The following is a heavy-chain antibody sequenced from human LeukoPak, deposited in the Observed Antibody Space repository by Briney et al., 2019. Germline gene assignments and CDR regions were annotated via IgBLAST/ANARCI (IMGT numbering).Heavy chain of an antibody. J-gene: IGHJ4*02. V-gene: IGHV3-48*02. Sequence: GGSLRLSCTASGFIFSRNNMNWVRQAPGKGLEWVSYISSSGTTIYYADSVKGRFTISRDNAKNSLYLQMNSLRDEDTAVYCCACARTGGAYLDYWGLGTLVTVSS. CDR3: ACARTGGAYLDY. CDR1: GFIFSRNN. D-gene: IGHD1-1*01. CDR2: ISSSGTTI.